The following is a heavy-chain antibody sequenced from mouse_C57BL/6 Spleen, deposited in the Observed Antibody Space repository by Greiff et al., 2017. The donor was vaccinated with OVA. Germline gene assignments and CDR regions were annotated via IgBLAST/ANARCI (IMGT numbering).Heavy chain of an antibody. V-gene: IGHV5-17*01. CDR2: ISSGSSTI. CDR3: ADYGYEDATDY. CDR1: GFTFSDYG. Sequence: EVKVEESGGGLVKPGGSLKLSCAASGFTFSDYGMHWVRQAPEKGLEWVAYISSGSSTIYYADTVKGRFTISRDNAKNTLFLQMTSLRSEDTAMYYCADYGYEDATDYWGQGTSVTVSS. D-gene: IGHD2-2*01. J-gene: IGHJ4*01.